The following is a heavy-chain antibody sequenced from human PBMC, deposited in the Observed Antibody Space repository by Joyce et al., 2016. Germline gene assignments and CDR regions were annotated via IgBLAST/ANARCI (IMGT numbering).Heavy chain of an antibody. CDR1: GYAFISYY. CDR3: ARALVPAAAFDF. Sequence: QVQLVQSGAEVKKPGASVRVSCKASGYAFISYYVYWVRQAPGQGLDWMGISNPGGGGTNYAQKFLGRVTLNRDTSTNTVYLDLSSLRSEDTAIYYCARALVPAAAFDFWGQGTLVTVSS. CDR2: SNPGGGGT. J-gene: IGHJ4*02. D-gene: IGHD2-2*01. V-gene: IGHV1-46*01.